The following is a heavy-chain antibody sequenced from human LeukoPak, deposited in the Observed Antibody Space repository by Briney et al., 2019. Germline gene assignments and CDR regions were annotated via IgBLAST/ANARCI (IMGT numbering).Heavy chain of an antibody. V-gene: IGHV1-69*13. CDR2: IIPIFGTA. CDR3: ARSRMPTTGDAFDI. Sequence: ASVKVSCKASGYTFTSYGISWVRQAPGQGLEWMGGIIPIFGTANYAQKFQGRVTITADESTSTAYMELSSLRSEDTAVYYCARSRMPTTGDAFDIWGQGTMVTVSS. CDR1: GYTFTSYG. J-gene: IGHJ3*02. D-gene: IGHD4-17*01.